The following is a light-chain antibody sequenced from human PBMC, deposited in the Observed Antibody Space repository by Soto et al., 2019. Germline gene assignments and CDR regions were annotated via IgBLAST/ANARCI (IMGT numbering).Light chain of an antibody. J-gene: IGKJ3*01. CDR2: DAS. V-gene: IGKV1-33*01. Sequence: DIQMTQSPSSLSASVGDRVTITCQASQDISNYLKWYQQKPGKAPKLLIYDASDLEAGVLSRFRGRGSGPDFSSTISCPQPEDIATYYCQQYDNLPLAFGPVTKVDIK. CDR1: QDISNY. CDR3: QQYDNLPLA.